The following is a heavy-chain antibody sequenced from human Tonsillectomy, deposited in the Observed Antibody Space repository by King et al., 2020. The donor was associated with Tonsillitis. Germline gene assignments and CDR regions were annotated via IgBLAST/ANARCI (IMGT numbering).Heavy chain of an antibody. J-gene: IGHJ4*02. D-gene: IGHD6-19*01. Sequence: VQLQQSGPGLVKPSQTLSLTCAISGDSVSSNSAAWNWIRQSPSRGLEWLGRTYYRSKWYNDYAVSVKSRITLNPDTTKNQFSLQLNSVTTEDTAVYYCARGRGGSGWYGVVYWGQGTLVTVSS. CDR3: ARGRGGSGWYGVVY. V-gene: IGHV6-1*01. CDR1: GDSVSSNSAA. CDR2: TYYRSKWYN.